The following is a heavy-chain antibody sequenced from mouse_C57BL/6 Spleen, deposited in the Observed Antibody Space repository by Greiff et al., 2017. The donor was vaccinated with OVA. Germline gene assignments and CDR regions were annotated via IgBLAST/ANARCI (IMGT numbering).Heavy chain of an antibody. CDR2: INPSNGGT. D-gene: IGHD3-1*01. V-gene: IGHV1-53*01. CDR1: GYTFTSYW. J-gene: IGHJ2*01. Sequence: QVHVKQPGTELVKPGASVKLSCKASGYTFTSYWMHWVKQRPGQGLEWIGNINPSNGGTNYNEKFKSKATLTVDKSSSTAYMQLSSLTSEDSAVYYCARGGLRDYFDYWGQGTTLTVSS. CDR3: ARGGLRDYFDY.